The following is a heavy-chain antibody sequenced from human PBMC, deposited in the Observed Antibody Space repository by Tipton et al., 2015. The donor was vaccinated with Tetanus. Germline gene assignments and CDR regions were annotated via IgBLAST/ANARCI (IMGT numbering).Heavy chain of an antibody. CDR2: IYTSGST. J-gene: IGHJ4*02. V-gene: IGHV4-4*07. CDR1: GGSISSYY. CDR3: ARGIWFGPGPKFYFDS. D-gene: IGHD3-10*01. Sequence: PGLVKPSETLSLTCTVSGGSISSYYWSWIRQPAGKGLEWIGRIYTSGSTNYNPSLKSRVTMSVDTSKNQFSLKLSSVTAADTAVYYCARGIWFGPGPKFYFDSWGQGTLVAVSS.